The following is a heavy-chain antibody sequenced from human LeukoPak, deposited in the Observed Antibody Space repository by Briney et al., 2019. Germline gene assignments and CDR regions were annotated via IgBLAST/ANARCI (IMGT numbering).Heavy chain of an antibody. J-gene: IGHJ4*02. Sequence: GGSLRLSCAASGFTFSSYGMSWIRQAPGKGLEWVSSISGSGGNTYYADSVKGRFTISRDNSKSTVYLQMNSLRAEDTAVYHCAKTNGYYDYWGQGTLVTVSS. CDR2: ISGSGGNT. V-gene: IGHV3-23*01. CDR3: AKTNGYYDY. D-gene: IGHD3-22*01. CDR1: GFTFSSYG.